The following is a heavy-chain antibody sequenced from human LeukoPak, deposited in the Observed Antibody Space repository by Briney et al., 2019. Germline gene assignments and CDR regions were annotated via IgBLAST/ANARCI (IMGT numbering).Heavy chain of an antibody. CDR2: ISGSGGST. CDR3: AKDRRSGSSSGGGVFDI. Sequence: GGSLRLSCAASGFTFSSYAMSWVRQAPGKGLECVSTISGSGGSTYYADSVKGQFTISRDNSKNTLYLQMNSLSAEDTAVYYCAKDRRSGSSSGGGVFDIWGQGTVVTVSS. D-gene: IGHD6-19*01. J-gene: IGHJ3*02. V-gene: IGHV3-23*01. CDR1: GFTFSSYA.